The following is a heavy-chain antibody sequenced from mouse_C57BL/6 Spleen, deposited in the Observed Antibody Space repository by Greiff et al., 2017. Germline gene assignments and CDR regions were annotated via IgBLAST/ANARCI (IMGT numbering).Heavy chain of an antibody. CDR3: ARSNFSFDY. CDR1: GYTFTSYG. Sequence: VHLEVSGAELARPGASVKLSCKASGYTFTSYGISWVKQRTGQGLEWIGEIYPRSGNTYYNEKFKGKATLTADKSSSTAYMELRSLTSADSAVYFCARSNFSFDYWGQGTTLTVSS. V-gene: IGHV1-81*01. CDR2: IYPRSGNT. J-gene: IGHJ2*01.